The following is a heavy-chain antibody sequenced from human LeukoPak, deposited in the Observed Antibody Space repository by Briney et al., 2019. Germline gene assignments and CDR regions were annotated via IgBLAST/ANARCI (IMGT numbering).Heavy chain of an antibody. V-gene: IGHV1-18*01. CDR1: GYTFTNYG. D-gene: IGHD2-8*01. CDR3: ARAIGEAKGPRVYAISPLGY. J-gene: IGHJ4*02. Sequence: ASVKVSCKASGYTFTNYGISWVRQAPGQGLEWMGWISAYNGDTKYAQKLQGRLTMTTDTSTSTAYMELRYLRSDDTAVYYCARAIGEAKGPRVYAISPLGYWGEGSLVSDCS. CDR2: ISAYNGDT.